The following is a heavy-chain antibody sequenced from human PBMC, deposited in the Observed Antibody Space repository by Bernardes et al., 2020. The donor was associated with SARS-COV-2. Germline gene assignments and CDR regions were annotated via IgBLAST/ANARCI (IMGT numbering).Heavy chain of an antibody. D-gene: IGHD3-16*01. CDR3: ARGSGVITFGGVMSVGPAYGLDV. J-gene: IGHJ6*02. CDR2: INPNSGDT. Sequence: VKVSCKASGYTFTGYYIYWVRQPPGQGLEWMGWINPNSGDTDYAQKFQDRVTMTRDTSIATAYMELSRLRSDDTAVYYCARGSGVITFGGVMSVGPAYGLDVWGQGTTVTVSS. V-gene: IGHV1-2*02. CDR1: GYTFTGYY.